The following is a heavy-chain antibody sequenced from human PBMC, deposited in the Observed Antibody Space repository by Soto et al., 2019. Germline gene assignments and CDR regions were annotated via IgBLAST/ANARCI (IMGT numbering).Heavy chain of an antibody. Sequence: EVQLVESGGGLVHPGGSLRLSCAASGFTFSNYWMHWVRQAPGKGLVWVSRIHSDGTRTNYADSVKGRFTISRDNAENTLYLQMNSLTAEDTAVYYCARVAVGYYYMDVWGKGTTVTVSS. V-gene: IGHV3-74*01. CDR3: ARVAVGYYYMDV. CDR1: GFTFSNYW. J-gene: IGHJ6*03. CDR2: IHSDGTRT.